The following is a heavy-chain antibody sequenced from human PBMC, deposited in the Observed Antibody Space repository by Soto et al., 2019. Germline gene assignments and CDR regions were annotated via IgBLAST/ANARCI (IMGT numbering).Heavy chain of an antibody. J-gene: IGHJ4*02. V-gene: IGHV4-39*01. CDR3: ARQGYSSGWPFDY. CDR1: GGSISSSSYY. CDR2: IYYSGST. Sequence: PSETLSLTCTVSGGSISSSSYYWGWIRQPPGKGLEWIGSIYYSGSTYYNPSLKSRVTISVDTSKNQFSLKLSSVTAADTAVYYCARQGYSSGWPFDYWGQGTLVTVSS. D-gene: IGHD6-19*01.